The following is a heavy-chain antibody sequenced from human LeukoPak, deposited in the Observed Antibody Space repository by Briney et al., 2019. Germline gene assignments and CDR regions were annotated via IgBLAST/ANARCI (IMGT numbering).Heavy chain of an antibody. V-gene: IGHV4-34*01. CDR3: ARVLRPFTIFGVVFKSIDYFDY. D-gene: IGHD3-3*01. CDR2: INHSGST. J-gene: IGHJ4*02. CDR1: GGSFSDYY. Sequence: SETLSLTCAVYGGSFSDYYWSWLRQPPGKGLEWIGEINHSGSTNYNPSLKSRVTISVDTSKNQFSLKLSPVTAADTAVYYCARVLRPFTIFGVVFKSIDYFDYWGQGTLVTVSS.